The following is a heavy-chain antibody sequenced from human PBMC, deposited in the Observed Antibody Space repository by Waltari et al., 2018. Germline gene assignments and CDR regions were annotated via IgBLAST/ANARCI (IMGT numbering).Heavy chain of an antibody. CDR2: INAGKGDT. Sequence: QAPLVQSGAEVKKPGASVKVSCKAFGYPFTSFPLHWVRKAPGQRPEWMGWINAGKGDTKFSPKFQDIVTITRDTSASTAYMELSSLRSEDTARYYCARSSAYYYDGSCYYHHWSYGMDVWGQGTTFTVSS. CDR1: GYPFTSFP. V-gene: IGHV1-3*01. J-gene: IGHJ6*02. D-gene: IGHD3-22*01. CDR3: ARSSAYYYDGSCYYHHWSYGMDV.